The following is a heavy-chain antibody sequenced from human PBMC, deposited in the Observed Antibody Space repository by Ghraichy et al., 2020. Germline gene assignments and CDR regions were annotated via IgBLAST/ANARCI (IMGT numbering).Heavy chain of an antibody. CDR1: GFTFSSYG. J-gene: IGHJ4*02. CDR2: IWYDGSNK. D-gene: IGHD5-18*01. V-gene: IGHV3-33*01. Sequence: GGSLRLSCAASGFTFSSYGMHWVRQAPGKGLEWVAVIWYDGSNKYYADSVKGRFTISRDNSKNTLYLQMNSLRAEDTAVYYCAREGYSYGPDYWGQGTLVTVSS. CDR3: AREGYSYGPDY.